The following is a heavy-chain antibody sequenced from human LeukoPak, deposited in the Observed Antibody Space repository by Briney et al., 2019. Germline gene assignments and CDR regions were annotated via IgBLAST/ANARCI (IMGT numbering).Heavy chain of an antibody. CDR1: GGSISSYY. J-gene: IGHJ4*02. V-gene: IGHV4-59*01. D-gene: IGHD1-7*01. CDR3: ARSITGTSFDY. CDR2: IYYSGST. Sequence: ASETLSLTCTVSGGSISSYYWSWIRQPPGKGLEWIGYIYYSGSTNYNPSLKSRVTISVDTSKNQFSLKLSSVTAADTAVYYCARSITGTSFDYWGQGTLVTVSS.